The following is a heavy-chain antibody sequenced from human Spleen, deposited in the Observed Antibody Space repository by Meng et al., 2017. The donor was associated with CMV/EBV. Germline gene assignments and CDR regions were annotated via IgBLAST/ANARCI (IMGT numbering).Heavy chain of an antibody. CDR1: GFTFSSYA. CDR3: ARLRDYYDSSGYYFDY. CDR2: ISSSSSYI. V-gene: IGHV3-21*01. Sequence: GESLKISCAASGFTFSSYAMSWVRQAPGKGLEWVSSISSSSSYIYYADSVKGRFTISRDNAKNSLYLQMNSLRAEDTAVYYCARLRDYYDSSGYYFDYWGQGTLVTVSS. J-gene: IGHJ4*02. D-gene: IGHD3-22*01.